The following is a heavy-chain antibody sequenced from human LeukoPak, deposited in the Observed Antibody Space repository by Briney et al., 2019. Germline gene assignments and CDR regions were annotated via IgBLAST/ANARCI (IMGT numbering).Heavy chain of an antibody. J-gene: IGHJ4*02. D-gene: IGHD4-17*01. CDR2: IRYDGSNK. Sequence: GRSLRLSCAASGFTFSSYAMLWVRQAPGKGLEWVAFIRYDGSNKYYADSVKGRFTISRDNSKNTLYLQMNSLRAEDTAVYYCAKNADYGDYLGADWGQGTLVTVSS. CDR1: GFTFSSYA. CDR3: AKNADYGDYLGAD. V-gene: IGHV3-30*02.